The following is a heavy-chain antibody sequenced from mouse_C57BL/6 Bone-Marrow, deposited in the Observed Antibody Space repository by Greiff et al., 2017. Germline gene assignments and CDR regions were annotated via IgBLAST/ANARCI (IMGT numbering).Heavy chain of an antibody. J-gene: IGHJ3*01. Sequence: EVKLVESEGGLVQPGSSMKLSCTASGFTFSDYHMAWVRQVPEKGLEWVANINYDGSSTYYLDSLKSRFIISRDNAKNILYLQMSSLKSEDTATYYCARGYGGFAYWGQGTLVTVSA. D-gene: IGHD1-1*02. CDR2: INYDGSST. CDR1: GFTFSDYH. V-gene: IGHV5-16*01. CDR3: ARGYGGFAY.